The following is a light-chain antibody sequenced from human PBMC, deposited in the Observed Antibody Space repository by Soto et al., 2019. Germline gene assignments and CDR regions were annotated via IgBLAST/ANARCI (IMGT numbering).Light chain of an antibody. Sequence: QSVLTQPPSASGSPGQSVTISCTGTSSDVGDYIYVSWYQQHPGKAPKLMIYEVSKRPSGVPDRFSGSKSGNTASLTVSGLQAEDEADYYCSSYTSSSTPYVFGTGTKVTVL. J-gene: IGLJ1*01. V-gene: IGLV2-8*01. CDR3: SSYTSSSTPYV. CDR2: EVS. CDR1: SSDVGDYIY.